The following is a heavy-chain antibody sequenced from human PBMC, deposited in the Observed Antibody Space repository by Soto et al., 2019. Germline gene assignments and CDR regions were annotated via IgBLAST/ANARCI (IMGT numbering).Heavy chain of an antibody. Sequence: GGSLRLSCAASGFTFSSYAMSWVRQAPGKGLEWVSAISGSGGSTYYADSVKGRFTISRDNSKNTLYLQMNSLRAEDTAVYYCAKDTYYHDSSGYYVLDYWGQGTLVTVSS. CDR3: AKDTYYHDSSGYYVLDY. D-gene: IGHD3-22*01. J-gene: IGHJ4*02. V-gene: IGHV3-23*01. CDR1: GFTFSSYA. CDR2: ISGSGGST.